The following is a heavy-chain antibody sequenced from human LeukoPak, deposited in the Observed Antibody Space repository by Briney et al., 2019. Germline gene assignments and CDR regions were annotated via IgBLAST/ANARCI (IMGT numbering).Heavy chain of an antibody. D-gene: IGHD1-26*01. CDR1: SGSISSYY. Sequence: SETLSLTCSVSSGSISSYYWSWIRQSPGKGLEWIGYIYYGGGTTYNPSLKRRVTISVDTPKNQFSLRLTSLTAADTALYYCARHGGTLDYFDSWGPGSLVTVSS. V-gene: IGHV4-59*08. CDR2: IYYGGGT. CDR3: ARHGGTLDYFDS. J-gene: IGHJ4*02.